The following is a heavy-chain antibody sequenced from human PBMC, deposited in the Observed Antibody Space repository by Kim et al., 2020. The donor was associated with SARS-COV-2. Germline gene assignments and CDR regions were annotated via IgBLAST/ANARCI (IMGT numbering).Heavy chain of an antibody. J-gene: IGHJ4*02. CDR2: INPSDGRT. CDR3: ARGGAGGGVVGAHDY. CDR1: GYTFTNFY. V-gene: IGHV1-46*01. Sequence: ASVKVSCKASGYTFTNFYIHWVRRAPGQGLEWMGTINPSDGRTSYAQKFQDRVTMTRDTSASTVYMELSRLRSEDTAMYYCARGGAGGGVVGAHDYWGQG. D-gene: IGHD1-26*01.